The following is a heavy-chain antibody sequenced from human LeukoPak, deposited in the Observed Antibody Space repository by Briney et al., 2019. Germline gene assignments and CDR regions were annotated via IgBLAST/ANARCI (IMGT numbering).Heavy chain of an antibody. CDR3: ARELDSSGYYYFDY. D-gene: IGHD3-22*01. CDR1: GFTFSSYA. Sequence: GGSLRLSCAASGFTFSSYAMHWVRQAPGKGLEWVAVISYDGSNKYYADSVKGRFTISRDNSKNTLYLQMNSLRAEDTAVYYCARELDSSGYYYFDYWGQGTLVTVSS. J-gene: IGHJ4*02. V-gene: IGHV3-30*04. CDR2: ISYDGSNK.